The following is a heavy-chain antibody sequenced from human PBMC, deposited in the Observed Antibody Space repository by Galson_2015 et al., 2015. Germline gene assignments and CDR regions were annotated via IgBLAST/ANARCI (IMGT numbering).Heavy chain of an antibody. Sequence: SLRLSCAASGFTFSSYGMHWVRQAPGKGLEWVAVIWYDGSNKYYADSVKGRFTISRDNSKNTLYLQMNSLRAEDTAVYYCARDRACSSTSCYGDYYYGMDVWGQGTTVTVSS. CDR3: ARDRACSSTSCYGDYYYGMDV. V-gene: IGHV3-33*01. D-gene: IGHD2-2*01. CDR1: GFTFSSYG. J-gene: IGHJ6*02. CDR2: IWYDGSNK.